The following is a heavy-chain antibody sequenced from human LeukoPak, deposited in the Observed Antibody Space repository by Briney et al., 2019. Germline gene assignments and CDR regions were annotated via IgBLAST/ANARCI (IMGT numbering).Heavy chain of an antibody. CDR3: AKDIAELLWFGANFDY. Sequence: GGSLRLSCAASGFTFSSYGMHWVRQAPGKGLEWVAFIRYDGSNKYYADSVKGRFTISRDNSKNTLYLQMNSLRAEDTAVYYCAKDIAELLWFGANFDYWGQGTLVTVSS. CDR1: GFTFSSYG. CDR2: IRYDGSNK. J-gene: IGHJ4*02. D-gene: IGHD3-10*01. V-gene: IGHV3-30*02.